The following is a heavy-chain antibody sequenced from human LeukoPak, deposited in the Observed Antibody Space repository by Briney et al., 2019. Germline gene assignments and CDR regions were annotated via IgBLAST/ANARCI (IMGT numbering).Heavy chain of an antibody. CDR3: ARDRYYGSGSYPY. D-gene: IGHD3-10*01. V-gene: IGHV1-2*02. CDR2: INPNSGGT. CDR1: GYTFTDSY. Sequence: ASVKVSCKASGYTFTDSYIHWVRQAPEQGLEWMGWINPNSGGTNYARKFQGRVTMTRDTSISTAYMELSRLRSDDTAVYYCARDRYYGSGSYPYWGQGTLVTVSS. J-gene: IGHJ4*02.